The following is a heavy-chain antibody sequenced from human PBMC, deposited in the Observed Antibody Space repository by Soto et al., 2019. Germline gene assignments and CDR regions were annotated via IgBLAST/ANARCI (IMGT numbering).Heavy chain of an antibody. CDR2: ISSSSSYI. V-gene: IGHV3-21*01. Sequence: RGSLRLSCAASGFPFSTYSVNWVRQAPGKGLEWVSSISSSSSYIYYADSVKGRFTISRDNAKNSLYLQMNSLRAEDTAVYYCARGTSYVAYYFDYWGQGTLVTVSS. D-gene: IGHD2-2*01. CDR3: ARGTSYVAYYFDY. J-gene: IGHJ4*02. CDR1: GFPFSTYS.